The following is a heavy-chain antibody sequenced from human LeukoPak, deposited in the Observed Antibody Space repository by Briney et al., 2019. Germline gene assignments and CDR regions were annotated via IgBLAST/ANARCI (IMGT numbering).Heavy chain of an antibody. Sequence: GALVKVSCKASGYTFTSYAMHWVRQAPGQRLEWMGWINAGNGNTKYSQKFQGRVTITRDTSASTAYMELSSLRSEDTAVYYCARRWSVSVWFGESEMTGYFDNWGQGSLVTVSS. CDR3: ARRWSVSVWFGESEMTGYFDN. CDR2: INAGNGNT. D-gene: IGHD3-10*01. CDR1: GYTFTSYA. V-gene: IGHV1-3*01. J-gene: IGHJ4*02.